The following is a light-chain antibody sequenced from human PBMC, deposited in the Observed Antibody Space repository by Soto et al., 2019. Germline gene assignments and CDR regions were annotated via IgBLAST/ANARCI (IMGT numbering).Light chain of an antibody. CDR2: GAS. J-gene: IGKJ1*01. CDR1: QSITNNY. CDR3: QQYGSSPRT. Sequence: EIVLTESPDTLSLSPGERATLSCRASQSITNNYLAWYQQKPGQAPRLLIYGASRRATGIPDRFSGSGSGTEFTLTINRLEPEDFAVYYCQQYGSSPRTFGQGTKVEIK. V-gene: IGKV3-20*01.